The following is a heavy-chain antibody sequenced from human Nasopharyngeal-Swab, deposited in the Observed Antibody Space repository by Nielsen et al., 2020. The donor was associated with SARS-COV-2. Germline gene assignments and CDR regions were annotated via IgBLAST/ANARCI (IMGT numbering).Heavy chain of an antibody. J-gene: IGHJ6*02. CDR3: ARALWGSYYYGMDV. CDR1: GFTFSSYA. V-gene: IGHV3-30*04. Sequence: GESLKISCAASGFTFSSYAMHWVRQAPGKGLEWVAVISYDGSNKYYADSVKGRFTISRDNSKNTLYLQMNSLRAEDTAVYYCARALWGSYYYGMDVWGQGTTVTDSS. CDR2: ISYDGSNK. D-gene: IGHD7-27*01.